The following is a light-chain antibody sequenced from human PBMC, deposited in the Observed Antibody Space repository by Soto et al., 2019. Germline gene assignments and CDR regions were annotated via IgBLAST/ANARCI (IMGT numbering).Light chain of an antibody. CDR3: QHYNFWPHT. V-gene: IGKV3-15*01. Sequence: ETVLTQSPATLSLSAGERATLCFMASQIVSSYLAWYQQKPGQAPRLLIYAASTRATGVPARFSGSGSGTEFTLTISSLQSEDVSVYFCQHYNFWPHTFGQGTKVDIK. J-gene: IGKJ2*01. CDR1: QIVSSY. CDR2: AAS.